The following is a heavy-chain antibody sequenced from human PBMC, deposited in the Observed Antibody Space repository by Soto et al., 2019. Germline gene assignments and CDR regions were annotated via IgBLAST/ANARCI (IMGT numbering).Heavy chain of an antibody. V-gene: IGHV4-59*08. Sequence: SETLSLTCPVSGGSLSSYYLSWIRQPPGKGLEWIGYIYYSGSTNYNPSLKSRVTISVDTSKNQFSLKLSSVTAADTAVYYCARRYGGNLDYWGQGTLVTVSS. CDR3: ARRYGGNLDY. CDR1: GGSLSSYY. CDR2: IYYSGST. J-gene: IGHJ4*02. D-gene: IGHD1-26*01.